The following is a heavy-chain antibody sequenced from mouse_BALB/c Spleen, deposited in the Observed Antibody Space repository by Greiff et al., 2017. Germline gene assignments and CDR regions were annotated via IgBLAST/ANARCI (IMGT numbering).Heavy chain of an antibody. CDR2: ISSGGSYT. Sequence: EVQGVESGGGLVKPGGSLKLSCAASGFTFSSYAMSWVRQTPEKRLEWVATISSGGSYTYYPDSVKGRFTISRDNAKNTLYLQMSSLRSEDTAMYYCARRYDYDWFAYWGQGTLVTVSA. D-gene: IGHD2-4*01. CDR1: GFTFSSYA. V-gene: IGHV5-9-3*01. J-gene: IGHJ3*01. CDR3: ARRYDYDWFAY.